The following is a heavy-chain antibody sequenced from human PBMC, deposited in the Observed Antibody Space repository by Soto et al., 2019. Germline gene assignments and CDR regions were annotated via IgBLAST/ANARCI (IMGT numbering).Heavy chain of an antibody. CDR2: INHSGST. Sequence: PSETLSLTCAVYGGSFSGYYWSWIRQPPAKGLEWIGEINHSGSTNYNPSLKSRVTITEDISTNTGYMELSSLTSQDTAIYYSAREEGYYNRGTFPVYYMDVWGNGTTVTVSS. J-gene: IGHJ6*03. D-gene: IGHD3-10*01. CDR1: GGSFSGYY. CDR3: AREEGYYNRGTFPVYYMDV. V-gene: IGHV4-34*01.